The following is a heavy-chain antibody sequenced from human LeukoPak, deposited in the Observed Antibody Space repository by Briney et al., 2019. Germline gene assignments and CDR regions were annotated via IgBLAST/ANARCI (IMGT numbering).Heavy chain of an antibody. D-gene: IGHD6-19*01. CDR2: IYYSGNT. V-gene: IGHV4-34*01. Sequence: PSETLSLTCAVYGGSFSGYYWSWIRQPPGKGLEWIGSIYYSGNTYYNPSFKSRVTISGDTSMNQFSLKLSSVTAADTAVFYCASTLADSTNWFDFWGQGTLVTVSS. CDR1: GGSFSGYY. CDR3: ASTLADSTNWFDF. J-gene: IGHJ5*01.